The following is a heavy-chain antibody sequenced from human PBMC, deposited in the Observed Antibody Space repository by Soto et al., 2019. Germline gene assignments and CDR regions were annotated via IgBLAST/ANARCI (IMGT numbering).Heavy chain of an antibody. V-gene: IGHV3-48*04. J-gene: IGHJ2*01. CDR3: ARVLWFGELVFGNWYFDL. D-gene: IGHD3-10*01. CDR2: ISSSSSTI. CDR1: GFTFSSYS. Sequence: PGGSLRLSCAASGFTFSSYSMSWVRQAPGKGLEWVSYISSSSSTIYYADSVKGRFTISRDNAKNSLYLQMNSLRAEDTAVYYCARVLWFGELVFGNWYFDLWGRGTLVTVSS.